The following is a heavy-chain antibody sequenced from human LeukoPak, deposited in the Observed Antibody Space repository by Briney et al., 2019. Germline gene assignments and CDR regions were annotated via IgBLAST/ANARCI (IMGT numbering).Heavy chain of an antibody. V-gene: IGHV3-74*01. J-gene: IGHJ4*02. D-gene: IGHD3-22*01. CDR1: GFTFDDYA. CDR3: ARVITMKPFDY. CDR2: INSDGSST. Sequence: GGSLRLSCAASGFTFDDYAMHWVRQAPGKGLVWVSRINSDGSSTSYADSVKGRFTISRDNAKNTLYLQMNSLRAEDTAVYYCARVITMKPFDYWGQGTLVTVSS.